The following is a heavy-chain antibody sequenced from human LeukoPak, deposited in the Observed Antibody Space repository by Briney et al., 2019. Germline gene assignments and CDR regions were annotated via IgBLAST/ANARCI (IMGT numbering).Heavy chain of an antibody. CDR2: IYYSGST. CDR1: GGSISSGGYY. J-gene: IGHJ4*02. D-gene: IGHD2-8*01. V-gene: IGHV4-31*03. Sequence: SETLSLTCTVSGGSISSGGYYWSWIRQHPGKGLEWIGYIYYSGSTHDNPSLKSRVTISVDTSKNQFSLKMNSVTAADTAVYYCARGNLLMVYAAFDSWGQGTLVTVSS. CDR3: ARGNLLMVYAAFDS.